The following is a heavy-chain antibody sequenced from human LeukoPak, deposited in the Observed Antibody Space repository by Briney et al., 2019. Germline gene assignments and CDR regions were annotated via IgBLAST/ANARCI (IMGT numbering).Heavy chain of an antibody. V-gene: IGHV3-15*01. CDR3: TTEDLYYYYMDV. J-gene: IGHJ6*03. D-gene: IGHD3-3*01. CDR1: GFTFSNAW. CDR2: IKSKTDGGTT. Sequence: GESLKISCAASGFTFSNAWMSWVRQAPGKGLEWVGRIKSKTDGGTTDYAAPVKGRFTISRDDSKNTLYLQMNSLKTEDTAVYYCTTEDLYYYYMDVWGKGTTVTVSS.